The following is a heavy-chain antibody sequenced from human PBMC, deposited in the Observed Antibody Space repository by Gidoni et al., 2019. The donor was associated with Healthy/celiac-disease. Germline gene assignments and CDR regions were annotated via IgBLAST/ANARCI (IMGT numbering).Heavy chain of an antibody. CDR1: GGSISSSSYY. D-gene: IGHD4-17*01. V-gene: IGHV4-39*01. J-gene: IGHJ4*02. Sequence: QLQLQESGPGLVKPSETLSLTCTVSGGSISSSSYYWGWIRQPPGKGLEWIGSISYSGSTYYNPSLKSRVTISVDTSKNQFSLKLSSVTAADTAVYYCARHILRWYIQLWGQGTLVTVSS. CDR2: ISYSGST. CDR3: ARHILRWYIQL.